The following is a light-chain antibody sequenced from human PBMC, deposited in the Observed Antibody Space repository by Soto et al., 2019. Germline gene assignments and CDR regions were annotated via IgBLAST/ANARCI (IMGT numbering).Light chain of an antibody. V-gene: IGKV1-33*01. CDR3: QQYDILPIT. CDR2: DET. J-gene: IGKJ5*01. CDR1: QDINIY. Sequence: DIQMTQSPSSLFASVGDRVTITCQATQDINIYLNWYQQKPGKAPNLLIYDETNLEIGVPSRFIGIESGTHFTFTISSLQTEDIGTYYCQQYDILPITFGRGTRLEIK.